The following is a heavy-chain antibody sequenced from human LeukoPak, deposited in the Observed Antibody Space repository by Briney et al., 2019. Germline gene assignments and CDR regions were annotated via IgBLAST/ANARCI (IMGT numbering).Heavy chain of an antibody. D-gene: IGHD2-15*01. J-gene: IGHJ3*02. CDR3: ARGEGLGYCSGGSCYSDAFDI. CDR1: GYTFTGYY. V-gene: IGHV1-2*02. Sequence: GASVKVSCKASGYTFTGYYMHWVRQAPGQGLEWMGWINPNSGGTNYAQKFQGRVTMTRDTSISTAYMELSRLRSDDTAVYYCARGEGLGYCSGGSCYSDAFDIWGQGTMVTVSS. CDR2: INPNSGGT.